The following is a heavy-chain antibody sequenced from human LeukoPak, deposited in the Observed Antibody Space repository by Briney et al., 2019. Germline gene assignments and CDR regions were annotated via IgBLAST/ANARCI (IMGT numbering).Heavy chain of an antibody. V-gene: IGHV4-30-4*07. D-gene: IGHD1-7*01. J-gene: IGHJ4*02. Sequence: SETLSLTCTVSGYSISSGYYWNWIRQPPGKGLEWIGYIYYSGTTYYNPSLKSRVTISVDTSKNQFSLKLSSVTAADTAVYYCARDRGGSDWNYNFDYWGQGPLVTVSS. CDR1: GYSISSGYY. CDR3: ARDRGGSDWNYNFDY. CDR2: IYYSGTT.